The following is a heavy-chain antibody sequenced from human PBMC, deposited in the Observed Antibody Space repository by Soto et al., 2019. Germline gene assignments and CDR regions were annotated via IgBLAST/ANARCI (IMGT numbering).Heavy chain of an antibody. CDR3: ARLGGARTGGYCSDGSCAPYYYYGMDV. Sequence: ASVKVSCKASGYTFTRYGISWVRQAPGQGLEWMGWISAYNGNTNYAQKLQGRVTMTTDTSTSTAYMELRSLRSDDTAVYYCARLGGARTGGYCSDGSCAPYYYYGMDVWG. V-gene: IGHV1-18*01. J-gene: IGHJ6*02. CDR1: GYTFTRYG. D-gene: IGHD2-15*01. CDR2: ISAYNGNT.